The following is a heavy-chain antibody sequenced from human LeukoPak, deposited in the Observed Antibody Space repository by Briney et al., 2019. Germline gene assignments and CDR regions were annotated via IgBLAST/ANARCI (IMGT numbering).Heavy chain of an antibody. D-gene: IGHD2-2*03. CDR1: GFTFSSYA. J-gene: IGHJ4*02. V-gene: IGHV3-23*01. CDR2: ISGGGGST. CDR3: ARVIRDGYCSGTSCSDY. Sequence: PGGPLRLSCAASGFTFSSYAMSWVRQTPGEGLEWVSAISGGGGSTYYADSVKGRFTISRDNSKNTLYLQMNSLRAEDTAVYYCARVIRDGYCSGTSCSDYWGQGTLVTVSS.